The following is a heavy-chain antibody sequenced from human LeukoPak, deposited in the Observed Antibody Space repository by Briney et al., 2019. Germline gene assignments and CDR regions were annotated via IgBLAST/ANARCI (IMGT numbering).Heavy chain of an antibody. J-gene: IGHJ5*02. D-gene: IGHD3-22*01. CDR1: GGSISSYY. Sequence: SETLSLTCTVSGGSISSYYWSWIRQPAGKGLEWIGRIYTSGSTNYNPSLKSRVTMSVDTSKNQFSLKLSSVTAADTAVYYCASEIYDTSGVPRFDPWGQGTLVTVSS. V-gene: IGHV4-4*07. CDR3: ASEIYDTSGVPRFDP. CDR2: IYTSGST.